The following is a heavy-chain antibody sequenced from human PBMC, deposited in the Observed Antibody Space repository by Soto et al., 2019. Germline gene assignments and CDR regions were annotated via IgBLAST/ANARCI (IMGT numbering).Heavy chain of an antibody. V-gene: IGHV4-59*01. D-gene: IGHD3-22*01. CDR3: ARSFYECSGYYPL. CDR2: IYYTGST. J-gene: IGHJ4*02. CDR1: GGSMSPYY. Sequence: SETLSLTCTVSGGSMSPYYWSWIRQPPGKGLEWIGYIYYTGSTSYNPSLKSRVTISVDTSKTQFSLKLSSVTAADTALYYCARSFYECSGYYPLWGQGTLVTVSS.